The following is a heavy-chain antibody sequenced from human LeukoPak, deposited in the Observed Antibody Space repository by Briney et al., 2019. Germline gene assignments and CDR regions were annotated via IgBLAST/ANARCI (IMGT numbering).Heavy chain of an antibody. J-gene: IGHJ3*01. V-gene: IGHV4-59*08. Sequence: SETLSLTCTVSGGSISSFYWSWIRQPPGKGLEWIGYIYFSGNSNYNPSPKSRVTMSVDTSKNQFSLKLSSVTAADTAVYYCASHYYPIGKWAFDVWGQGTMVTVSS. CDR2: IYFSGNS. CDR1: GGSISSFY. D-gene: IGHD3-10*01. CDR3: ASHYYPIGKWAFDV.